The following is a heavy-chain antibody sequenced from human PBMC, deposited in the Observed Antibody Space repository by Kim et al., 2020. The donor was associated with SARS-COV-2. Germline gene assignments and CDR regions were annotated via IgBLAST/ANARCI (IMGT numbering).Heavy chain of an antibody. V-gene: IGHV4-39*01. D-gene: IGHD3-22*01. Sequence: SETLSLTCTXSGGXISSSSYYWXWIRQPPGKGLEWIGSIYYSGSTYYNPSLKSRVTISVDTSKNQFSLKLSSVTAADTAVYYCARQTYYYDSSGYYLLDYWGQGTLVTVSS. J-gene: IGHJ4*02. CDR3: ARQTYYYDSSGYYLLDY. CDR1: GGXISSSSYY. CDR2: IYYSGST.